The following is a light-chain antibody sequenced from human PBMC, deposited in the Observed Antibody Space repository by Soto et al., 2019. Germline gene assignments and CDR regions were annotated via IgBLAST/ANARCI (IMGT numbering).Light chain of an antibody. Sequence: ALQLTQSPSSLSASVGDRVTITCRASQGISSALAWYQQKPGKAPKLLIYDASSLENGVPSRFSGIGSGTEFTLTISSLQPQDFATYYCQQFNSYLPLTFGGGTKVEIK. CDR1: QGISSA. V-gene: IGKV1-13*02. J-gene: IGKJ4*01. CDR3: QQFNSYLPLT. CDR2: DAS.